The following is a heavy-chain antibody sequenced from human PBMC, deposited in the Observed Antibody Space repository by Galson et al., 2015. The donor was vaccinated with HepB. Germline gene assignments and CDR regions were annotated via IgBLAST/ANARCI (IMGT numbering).Heavy chain of an antibody. J-gene: IGHJ5*02. Sequence: SLILSCAASGFAFNNAWMNWVRQAPGKGLEWVGRIKSKTDGGTTEYAAPVKGRFTISRDDSRNTLYLQMHSLKPEDTAVYYCTTDVYYSTYWSWLDPWGQGTLVTVSS. V-gene: IGHV3-15*01. D-gene: IGHD2-8*02. CDR3: TTDVYYSTYWSWLDP. CDR1: GFAFNNAW. CDR2: IKSKTDGGTT.